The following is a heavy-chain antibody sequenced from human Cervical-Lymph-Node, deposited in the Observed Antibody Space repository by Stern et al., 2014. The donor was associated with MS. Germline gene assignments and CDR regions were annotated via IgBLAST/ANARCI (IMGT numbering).Heavy chain of an antibody. CDR1: GFTFTSSA. D-gene: IGHD3-22*01. Sequence: QLVQSGPEVKKPGTSEKVSCKASGFTFTSSAVQWVRQARGQRLEWIGWIVVGSGNTNYAQKFQERVTITRDMSTSTAYMELSSLRSEDTAVYYCAAEPMYYSDSVGAFDIWGQGTMVTVSS. V-gene: IGHV1-58*01. CDR2: IVVGSGNT. CDR3: AAEPMYYSDSVGAFDI. J-gene: IGHJ3*02.